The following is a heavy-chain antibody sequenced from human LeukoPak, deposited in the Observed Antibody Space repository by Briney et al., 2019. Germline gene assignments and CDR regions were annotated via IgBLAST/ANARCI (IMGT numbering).Heavy chain of an antibody. J-gene: IGHJ4*02. V-gene: IGHV3-23*01. CDR2: ISGSSGSI. D-gene: IGHD3-22*01. Sequence: GGSLRLSCTASGFTFSSYAMSWVRQAPGKGLEWVSTISGSSGSIYNADSVKGRFTISRDNAKNTLYLQMNKLRVEDMAVYYCARVGDYENSGSQPFDYWGQGTLVTVSS. CDR3: ARVGDYENSGSQPFDY. CDR1: GFTFSSYA.